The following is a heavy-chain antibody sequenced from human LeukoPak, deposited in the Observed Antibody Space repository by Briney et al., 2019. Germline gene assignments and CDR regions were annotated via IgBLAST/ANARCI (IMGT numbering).Heavy chain of an antibody. CDR1: GFTLGDYA. V-gene: IGHV3-49*04. Sequence: GGSLRLSCTASGFTLGDYAMSWVRQAPGKGLEWVGFIRRKTYGGTTEYAASVKGRFTISRDDSKSITYLQMNSLKTEDTAVYYCTRRNGGNRLYYFDYWDQGTLVTVSS. CDR2: IRRKTYGGTT. D-gene: IGHD4-23*01. J-gene: IGHJ4*02. CDR3: TRRNGGNRLYYFDY.